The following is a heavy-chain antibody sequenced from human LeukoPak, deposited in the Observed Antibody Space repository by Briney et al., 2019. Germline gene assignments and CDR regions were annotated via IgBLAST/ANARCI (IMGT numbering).Heavy chain of an antibody. CDR2: ISGDGSAT. V-gene: IGHV3-74*01. Sequence: GGSLRLSCAASGFTFSAYWLHWVRQAPGKEMVWVSRISGDGSATYYADSVKGRFTISRDNSKNTLYLQMNSLRAEDTALYYCTRGLYSSSLAPGDYWGQGTLVTVSS. J-gene: IGHJ4*02. CDR1: GFTFSAYW. D-gene: IGHD6-6*01. CDR3: TRGLYSSSLAPGDY.